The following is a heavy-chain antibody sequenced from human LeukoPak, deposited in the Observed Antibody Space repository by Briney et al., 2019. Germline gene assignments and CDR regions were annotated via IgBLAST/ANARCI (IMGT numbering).Heavy chain of an antibody. V-gene: IGHV3-30-3*01. CDR3: ARERSNNFWSGYYRDAFDI. CDR1: GFTFSSYA. D-gene: IGHD3-3*01. Sequence: GRSLRLSCAASGFTFSSYAMHWVRQAPGKGLEWVAIISYDGSNKYYADSVRGRFTISRDNSKNTLYLQMNSLRAEDTAVYYCARERSNNFWSGYYRDAFDIWGQGTMVTVSS. CDR2: ISYDGSNK. J-gene: IGHJ3*02.